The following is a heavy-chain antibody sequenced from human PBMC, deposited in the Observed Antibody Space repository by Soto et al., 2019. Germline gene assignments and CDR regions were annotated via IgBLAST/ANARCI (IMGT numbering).Heavy chain of an antibody. J-gene: IGHJ4*02. D-gene: IGHD3-10*01. CDR3: ATLWFGVLAAPGY. CDR1: GFTFSSYA. Sequence: GGSLRLSCAASGFTFSSYAMSWVRQAPGKGLEWVSAISDSGGSTYYADSVKGRFTISRDNSKNTLCLQMNSLRAEDTAVYYCATLWFGVLAAPGYWGQGTLVPVSS. V-gene: IGHV3-23*01. CDR2: ISDSGGST.